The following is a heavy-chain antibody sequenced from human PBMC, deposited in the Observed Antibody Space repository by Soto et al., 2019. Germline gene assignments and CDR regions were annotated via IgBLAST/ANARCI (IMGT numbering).Heavy chain of an antibody. D-gene: IGHD5-12*01. J-gene: IGHJ4*02. CDR1: GGTFSSYA. Sequence: ASAKVSCKASGGTFSSYAISWVRQAPGQGLEWMGGFDPEDGETIYAQRFQGRVTMTEDPSTETACMELSSLRSEDTAVYYCATDQLGYSGYDSALDYWAQGTVVTVSS. V-gene: IGHV1-24*01. CDR3: ATDQLGYSGYDSALDY. CDR2: FDPEDGET.